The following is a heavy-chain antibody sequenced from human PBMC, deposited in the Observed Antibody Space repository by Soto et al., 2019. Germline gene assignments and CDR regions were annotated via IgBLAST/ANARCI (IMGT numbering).Heavy chain of an antibody. D-gene: IGHD1-26*01. Sequence: QVQLVQSGAEVKKPGASVKVSCKASGYTFTSYAMHWVRQAPGQRLEWMGWLNAGNGNTKYSQKFQGRVTITRDTSASTAYMELSSLRSEDTAVYYCARVAIVGPLDYWGQGTLVTVSS. CDR2: LNAGNGNT. CDR3: ARVAIVGPLDY. CDR1: GYTFTSYA. J-gene: IGHJ4*02. V-gene: IGHV1-3*01.